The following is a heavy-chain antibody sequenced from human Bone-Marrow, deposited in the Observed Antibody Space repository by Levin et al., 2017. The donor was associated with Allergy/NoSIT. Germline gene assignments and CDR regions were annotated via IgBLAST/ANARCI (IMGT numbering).Heavy chain of an antibody. Sequence: GGSLRLSCAASGFTFNDYTMHWIRQAPQRGLEWVSLISWDASTTYYADSVRGRFTISRDNSKNALYLQMNSLTTEDTALYYCAKDLSPRIAVTGNIEYWGQGTLVTVSS. CDR3: AKDLSPRIAVTGNIEY. CDR1: GFTFNDYT. V-gene: IGHV3-43*01. J-gene: IGHJ4*02. CDR2: ISWDASTT. D-gene: IGHD6-19*01.